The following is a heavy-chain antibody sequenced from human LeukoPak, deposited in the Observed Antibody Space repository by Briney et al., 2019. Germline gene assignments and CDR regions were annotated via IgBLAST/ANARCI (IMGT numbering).Heavy chain of an antibody. Sequence: ASVKVSCKASGGTFSSYAISWVRQAPGQGLEWMGGIIPIFGTANYAQKFQGRVTITTDESTSTAYMELSSLRSEDTAVYYCARGMSYYDFWSGPWFDPLGQGTLVTVSS. CDR2: IIPIFGTA. CDR3: ARGMSYYDFWSGPWFDP. D-gene: IGHD3-3*01. J-gene: IGHJ5*02. V-gene: IGHV1-69*05. CDR1: GGTFSSYA.